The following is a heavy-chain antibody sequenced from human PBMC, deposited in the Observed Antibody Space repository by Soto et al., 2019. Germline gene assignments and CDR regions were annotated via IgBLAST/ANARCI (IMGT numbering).Heavy chain of an antibody. J-gene: IGHJ4*02. V-gene: IGHV1-18*01. Sequence: QVHLVQSGAEVKKPGASVKVSCKCSGYTFTSYGITWVRQAPGQGLEWMGWISAHNDNTDYAQKLQSRVTVTRDTSASTAYMELRSLRSDGTAVYYCARGRDGDYWGQGALVTVSS. CDR1: GYTFTSYG. CDR3: ARGRDGDY. CDR2: ISAHNDNT. D-gene: IGHD6-6*01.